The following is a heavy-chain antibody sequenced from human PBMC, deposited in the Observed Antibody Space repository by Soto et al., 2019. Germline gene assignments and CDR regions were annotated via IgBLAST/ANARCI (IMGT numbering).Heavy chain of an antibody. D-gene: IGHD6-19*01. Sequence: PGGSLRLSCAASGFTFSSYAMHWVRQAPGKGLEWVAVISYDGSNKYYADSVKGRFTISRDNSKNTLYLQMNSLRAEDTAVYYCASSGWPYYYYYGMDVWGQGTTVTVSS. J-gene: IGHJ6*02. CDR3: ASSGWPYYYYYGMDV. CDR1: GFTFSSYA. CDR2: ISYDGSNK. V-gene: IGHV3-30-3*01.